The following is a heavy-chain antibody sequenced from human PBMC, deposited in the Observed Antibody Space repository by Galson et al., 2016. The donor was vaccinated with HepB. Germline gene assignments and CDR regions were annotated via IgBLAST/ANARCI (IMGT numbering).Heavy chain of an antibody. J-gene: IGHJ3*01. Sequence: SLRLSCAGSGFIFNIYAMSWVRQAPGKGLEWVSGISGSGGSAYYADSVRGRFTISRDNAENSLFLQMNSLRDEETAMYYCARDVMGTWLYGFDLWGQGTMVTVSS. V-gene: IGHV3-23*01. D-gene: IGHD5-12*01. CDR3: ARDVMGTWLYGFDL. CDR1: GFIFNIYA. CDR2: ISGSGGSA.